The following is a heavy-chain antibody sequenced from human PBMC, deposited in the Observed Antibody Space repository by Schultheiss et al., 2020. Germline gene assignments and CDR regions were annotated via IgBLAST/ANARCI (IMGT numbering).Heavy chain of an antibody. CDR1: GFTFTSSA. D-gene: IGHD1-26*01. CDR2: IVVGSGNT. CDR3: AARYSGSYSWFDP. J-gene: IGHJ5*02. Sequence: SVKVSCKASGFTFTSSAVQWVRQARGQRLEWIGWIVVGSGNTNYAQKFQERVTITRDMSTSTAYMELSSLRSEDTAVYYCAARYSGSYSWFDPWGQGTLVTVSS. V-gene: IGHV1-58*01.